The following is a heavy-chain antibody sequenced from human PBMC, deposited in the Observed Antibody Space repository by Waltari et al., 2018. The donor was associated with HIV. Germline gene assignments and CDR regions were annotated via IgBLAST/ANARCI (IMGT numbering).Heavy chain of an antibody. Sequence: QVQLVESGGGVVQPGRSLRLSCAASGFTFSPYAMHWVRQAPGKGLEWVAIISYGGRNKYYADSVKGRFTISRDNSKNTVYLQMNSLRGEDTAVYYCARMAARTTWGQGTLVTVSS. CDR2: ISYGGRNK. J-gene: IGHJ5*02. D-gene: IGHD1-1*01. CDR1: GFTFSPYA. CDR3: ARMAARTT. V-gene: IGHV3-30*04.